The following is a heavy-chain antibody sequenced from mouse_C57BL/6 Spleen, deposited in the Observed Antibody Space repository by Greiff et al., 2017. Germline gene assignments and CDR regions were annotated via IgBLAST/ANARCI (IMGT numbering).Heavy chain of an antibody. CDR3: ARSRGDYDMDY. J-gene: IGHJ4*01. Sequence: EVQLVESGAELVKPGASVKLSCTASGYNFKDYYMHWVKQRPEQGLEWIGRIDPEDGDTKYTPKFQGKATITADTSSNTAYLQLSSLTSEDTAVYYCARSRGDYDMDYWGQGTSVTVSS. V-gene: IGHV14-2*01. CDR2: IDPEDGDT. CDR1: GYNFKDYY.